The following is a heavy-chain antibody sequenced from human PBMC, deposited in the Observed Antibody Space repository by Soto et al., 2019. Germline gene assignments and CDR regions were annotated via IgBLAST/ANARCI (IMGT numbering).Heavy chain of an antibody. CDR2: ITYSGDTT. CDR1: GFDFSTYA. V-gene: IGHV3-23*01. D-gene: IGHD4-17*01. Sequence: EVHLLESGGTLIQPGGSLRLSCAASGFDFSTYAMTWVRQAPGKGLEWVSGITYSGDTTYYADSVKGRFTISRDNFKNTVYLQLNSLRPDGTAMYYCAKDWPGTSSVTSDYWGQGTLVTVSS. CDR3: AKDWPGTSSVTSDY. J-gene: IGHJ4*02.